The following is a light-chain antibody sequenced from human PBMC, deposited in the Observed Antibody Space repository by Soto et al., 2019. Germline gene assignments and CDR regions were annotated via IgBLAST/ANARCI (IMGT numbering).Light chain of an antibody. CDR2: GNT. CDR3: QSYDSGLSAYV. J-gene: IGLJ1*01. Sequence: QSALTQPPSVSGAPGQRVTISCTGSSSNIGAGYDVHWYQQLPGTAPKLLISGNTNRPSGVPDRFSGSKSGTSASLAITGLQAEDEADYYCQSYDSGLSAYVFGTGTKLTVL. CDR1: SSNIGAGYD. V-gene: IGLV1-40*01.